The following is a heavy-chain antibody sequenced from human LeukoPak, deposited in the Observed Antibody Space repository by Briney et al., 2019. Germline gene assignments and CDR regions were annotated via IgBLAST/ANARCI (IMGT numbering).Heavy chain of an antibody. CDR2: INPNSGGT. Sequence: ASVKVSCKASGYTFTGYYMHWVRQAPGQGLEWMGWINPNSGGTNYAQKFQGRVTMTRDTSISTAYMELSRLRSDDTAVYYCARDAYSGSLPDYWGQGTLVTVSS. CDR3: ARDAYSGSLPDY. CDR1: GYTFTGYY. V-gene: IGHV1-2*02. J-gene: IGHJ4*02. D-gene: IGHD2-15*01.